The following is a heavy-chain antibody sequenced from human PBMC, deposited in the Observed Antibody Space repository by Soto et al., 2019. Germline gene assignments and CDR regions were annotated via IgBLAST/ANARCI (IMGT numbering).Heavy chain of an antibody. CDR2: TSFYYSGNT. Sequence: PSETLSLTCTVSDGSFSDRAYYWGWIRQPPGKGLEWIGSTSFYYSGNTYYNPSLKSRVTLSADTSKKQVSLELNSVTAADTAVYYCARLWMGERPPDSWGLGNLVTVSS. CDR3: ARLWMGERPPDS. J-gene: IGHJ5*01. D-gene: IGHD3-10*01. V-gene: IGHV4-39*01. CDR1: DGSFSDRAYY.